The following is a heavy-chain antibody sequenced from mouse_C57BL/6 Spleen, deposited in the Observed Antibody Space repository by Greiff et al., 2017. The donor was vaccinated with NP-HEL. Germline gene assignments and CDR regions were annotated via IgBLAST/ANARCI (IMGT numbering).Heavy chain of an antibody. CDR1: GFNIKDDY. CDR3: TTYGSRGTY. V-gene: IGHV14-4*01. Sequence: VQLQQSGAELVRPGASVKLSCTASGFNIKDDYMHWVKQRPEQGLEWIGWLDPENGDTEYASKFQGKATITADTSSNTAYLQLSSLTSEDTAVYYCTTYGSRGTYWGQGTLVTVSA. CDR2: LDPENGDT. D-gene: IGHD1-1*01. J-gene: IGHJ3*01.